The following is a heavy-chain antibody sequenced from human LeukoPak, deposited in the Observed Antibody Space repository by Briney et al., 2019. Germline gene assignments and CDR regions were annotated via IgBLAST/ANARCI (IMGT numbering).Heavy chain of an antibody. V-gene: IGHV3-23*01. Sequence: PGGSLRLSCTASGFTFSSDSMNWVRQAPGKWLEWDSSIHNGGGTTSYADSVKGWFTIARDNSKNTLFLQMNSVRAEDTAVYYCAKDSAFGGEDSWGQGTLVTVSS. D-gene: IGHD3-16*01. J-gene: IGHJ4*02. CDR2: IHNGGGTT. CDR3: AKDSAFGGEDS. CDR1: GFTFSSDS.